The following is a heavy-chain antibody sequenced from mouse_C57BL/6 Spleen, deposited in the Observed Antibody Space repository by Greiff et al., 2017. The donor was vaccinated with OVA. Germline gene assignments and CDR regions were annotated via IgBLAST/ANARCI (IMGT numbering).Heavy chain of an antibody. CDR3: AVITTVVKYFDV. Sequence: QVQLQQSGAELARPGASVKLSCKASGYTFTSYGISWVKQRTGQGLEWIGEIYPRSGNTYYNEKFKGKATLTADKSSSTAYMELRSLTSEDAAVYFCAVITTVVKYFDVWGTGTTVTVSS. V-gene: IGHV1-81*01. J-gene: IGHJ1*03. CDR2: IYPRSGNT. D-gene: IGHD1-1*01. CDR1: GYTFTSYG.